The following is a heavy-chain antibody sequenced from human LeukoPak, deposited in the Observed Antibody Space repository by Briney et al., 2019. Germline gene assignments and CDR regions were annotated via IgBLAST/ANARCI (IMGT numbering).Heavy chain of an antibody. J-gene: IGHJ4*02. Sequence: SVKVSCMVSGYTLTELSMHWVRQAAANGLEWLGVFDPEDGETIYAQKFQGRVTMTEDTSTDTAYMELSSLRADDTAVYYCATNRRSNSGSWSGPAYWGQGTRVIVSS. CDR2: FDPEDGET. V-gene: IGHV1-24*01. D-gene: IGHD6-13*01. CDR3: ATNRRSNSGSWSGPAY. CDR1: GYTLTELS.